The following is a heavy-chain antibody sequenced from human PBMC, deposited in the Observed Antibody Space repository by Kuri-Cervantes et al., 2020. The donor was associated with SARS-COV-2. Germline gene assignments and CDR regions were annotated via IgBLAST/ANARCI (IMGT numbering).Heavy chain of an antibody. Sequence: GSLRLSCAVSGGSFGGYYWNWIRQPPGKGLEWLGEITPSGNTNYNPSLKSRVTISVDASKKQSSLKLSSVTAADTAMYYCARGSTTITLYFFDSWGQGTLVTVSS. CDR3: ARGSTTITLYFFDS. D-gene: IGHD4-11*01. CDR1: GGSFGGYY. J-gene: IGHJ4*02. CDR2: ITPSGNT. V-gene: IGHV4-34*01.